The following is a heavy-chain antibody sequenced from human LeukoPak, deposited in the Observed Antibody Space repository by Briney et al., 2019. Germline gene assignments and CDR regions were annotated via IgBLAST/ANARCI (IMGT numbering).Heavy chain of an antibody. J-gene: IGHJ3*02. V-gene: IGHV4-34*01. Sequence: SETLSLTCSVYCGSFSGYYWSWIRQPPGKGLEWIGEINHSGSNNYNPSLKSRVTISADTFKNQFSLKLSSVTAADTAVYYCARIPPYDFWSGYLSDAFDIWGQGTMVTVSS. CDR3: ARIPPYDFWSGYLSDAFDI. CDR1: CGSFSGYY. D-gene: IGHD3-3*01. CDR2: INHSGSN.